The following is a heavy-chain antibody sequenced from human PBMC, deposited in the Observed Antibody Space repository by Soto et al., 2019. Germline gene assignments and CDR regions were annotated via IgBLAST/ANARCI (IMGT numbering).Heavy chain of an antibody. Sequence: EVQLLESGGGLVQPGGSLRLSCAASGFTFRTYAMSWVRQAPGKGLEWVSGISGSGGSTYYADSVKGRFTISRDNSKNTLYLQMNSLRTEDTAVNYCALQQAVAGTTNWFDPWGQGTLVTVSS. CDR3: ALQQAVAGTTNWFDP. D-gene: IGHD6-19*01. CDR1: GFTFRTYA. CDR2: ISGSGGST. J-gene: IGHJ5*02. V-gene: IGHV3-23*01.